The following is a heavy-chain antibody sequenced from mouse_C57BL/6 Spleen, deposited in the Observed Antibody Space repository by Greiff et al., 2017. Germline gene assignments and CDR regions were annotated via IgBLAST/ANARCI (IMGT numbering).Heavy chain of an antibody. CDR3: ARGYDYVYAMDY. J-gene: IGHJ4*01. CDR1: GYTFTSYC. D-gene: IGHD2-4*01. CDR2: IDPNSGGT. Sequence: QVPLQQPGAELVKPGASVKLSCKAPGYTFTSYCMHWVKQRPGRGLAWIGRIDPNSGGTTYNEKFKSKATLTVDQPSSTAYMQLSSLTSEDSAVYYCARGYDYVYAMDYWGQGTSVTVSS. V-gene: IGHV1-72*01.